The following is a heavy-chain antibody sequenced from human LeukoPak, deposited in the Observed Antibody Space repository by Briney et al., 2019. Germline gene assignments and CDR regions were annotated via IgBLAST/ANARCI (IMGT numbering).Heavy chain of an antibody. CDR3: ARDAPAPYIVATSYAPDY. V-gene: IGHV3-33*01. D-gene: IGHD5-12*01. J-gene: IGHJ4*02. CDR1: GFTFSSYG. CDR2: IWYDGSNK. Sequence: GRSLRLSCAASGFTFSSYGMHWVRQAPGKGLEWVAVIWYDGSNKYYADSVKGRFTISRGNSKNTLYLQMNSLRAEDTAVYYCARDAPAPYIVATSYAPDYWGQGTLVTVSS.